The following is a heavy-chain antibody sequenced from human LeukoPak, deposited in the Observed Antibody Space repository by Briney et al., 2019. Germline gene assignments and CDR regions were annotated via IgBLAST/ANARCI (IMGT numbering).Heavy chain of an antibody. CDR1: GFTFSHYG. V-gene: IGHV3-33*06. Sequence: PGRSLRLPCAASGFTFSHYGMHWVRQAPGKGLEWVAVIWNDGTNRYYGDSVKGRFTISRDDSKNTVYLQMNGLRAGDTAVYYCAKDAQRGFDYSNSLEYWGQGTLVTVSS. J-gene: IGHJ4*02. D-gene: IGHD4-11*01. CDR3: AKDAQRGFDYSNSLEY. CDR2: IWNDGTNR.